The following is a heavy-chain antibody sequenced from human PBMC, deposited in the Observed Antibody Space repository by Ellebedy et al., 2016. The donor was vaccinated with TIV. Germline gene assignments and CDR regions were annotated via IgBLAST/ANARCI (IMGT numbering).Heavy chain of an antibody. CDR1: GFTFSSYW. CDR2: INSDGSST. V-gene: IGHV3-74*01. J-gene: IGHJ4*02. D-gene: IGHD6-13*01. CDR3: ARAPLYCIAAAGQCVLDY. Sequence: GESLKISCAASGFTFSSYWMHWVRQAPGKGLVWVSRINSDGSSTSYADSVKGRFTISRDNAKNTLYLQMNSLRAEDTAVYYCARAPLYCIAAAGQCVLDYWGQGTLVTVSS.